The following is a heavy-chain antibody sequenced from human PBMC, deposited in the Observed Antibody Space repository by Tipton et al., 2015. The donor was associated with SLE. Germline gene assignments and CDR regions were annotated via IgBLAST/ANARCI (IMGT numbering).Heavy chain of an antibody. CDR3: ARGYYESNGYYSFDY. CDR2: IFHTGSA. J-gene: IGHJ4*02. V-gene: IGHV4-30-2*01. CDR1: GASISTEGYS. Sequence: TLSLTCVVSGASISTEGYSWSWIRQPPGKGLEWIGYIFHTGSAYYNPSLRSRLTISLDRSNSQFSLKVNSMTAADTAVYHCARGYYESNGYYSFDYWGLGALFTVSS. D-gene: IGHD3-22*01.